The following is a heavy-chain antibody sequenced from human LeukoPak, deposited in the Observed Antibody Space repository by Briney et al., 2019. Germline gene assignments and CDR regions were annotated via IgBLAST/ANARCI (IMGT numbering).Heavy chain of an antibody. CDR2: ISAYNGNT. Sequence: GASVKVSCKASGYTFTSYGISWVRQAPGQGLEWMGWISAYNGNTNYAQKLQGRVTMTTDTSTSTAYMELRSLRSDDTAVYYCARASTIFGVVTKYYFDYWGQGTLVTVSS. V-gene: IGHV1-18*01. J-gene: IGHJ4*02. D-gene: IGHD3-3*01. CDR1: GYTFTSYG. CDR3: ARASTIFGVVTKYYFDY.